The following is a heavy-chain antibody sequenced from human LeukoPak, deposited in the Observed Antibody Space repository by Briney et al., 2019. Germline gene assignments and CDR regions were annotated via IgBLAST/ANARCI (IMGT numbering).Heavy chain of an antibody. CDR3: ARDSDGMSV. J-gene: IGHJ6*02. Sequence: PGGSLGLSCAASRFTFSTCGMHWVRQALGKGLEWVALISYDGINKYYADSVKGRFTVSRDNSKSTLYLQVNSLRAEDTAVYYCARDSDGMSVWGLGTTVTVSS. CDR2: ISYDGINK. CDR1: RFTFSTCG. V-gene: IGHV3-30*03.